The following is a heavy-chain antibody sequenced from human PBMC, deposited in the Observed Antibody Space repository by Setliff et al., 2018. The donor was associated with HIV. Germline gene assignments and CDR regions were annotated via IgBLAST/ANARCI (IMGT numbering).Heavy chain of an antibody. J-gene: IGHJ6*03. CDR1: GETFSSYA. CDR2: IIPIFGSP. V-gene: IGHV1-69*06. CDR3: ARDVYYYFYMDV. Sequence: GASVKVSCKASGETFSSYAISWVRQATGQGLEWMGRIIPIFGSPNYAQKFQGRVTNTAANSTSTAHMELSSLSSEDTAVYYCARDVYYYFYMDVWGKGTMVTVSS.